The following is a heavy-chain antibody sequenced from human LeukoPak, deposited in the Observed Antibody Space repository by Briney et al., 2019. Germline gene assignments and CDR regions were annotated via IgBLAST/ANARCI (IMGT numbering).Heavy chain of an antibody. Sequence: SGPTLVNPTQTLTLTCTFSGFSLSTSGVGVGWIRQPPGKALEWLALTYWNDDKRYSPSLKSRLTITKGTSKNQVVLTMTNMDPVDTATYYCTHLPYYNFWSGYPFSDYWGQGILVTVSS. J-gene: IGHJ4*02. CDR2: TYWNDDK. CDR1: GFSLSTSGVG. D-gene: IGHD3-3*01. V-gene: IGHV2-5*01. CDR3: THLPYYNFWSGYPFSDY.